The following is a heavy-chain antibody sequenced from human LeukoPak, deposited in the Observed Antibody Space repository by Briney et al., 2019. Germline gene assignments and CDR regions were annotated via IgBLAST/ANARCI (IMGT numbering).Heavy chain of an antibody. CDR3: ARDYRVDTAMNYYFDY. D-gene: IGHD5-18*01. Sequence: ASVKVSCKASGYTFTSYGISWVRQAPGQGLEWMGWIGAYNGNTNYAQKLQGRVTMTTDTSTSTAYMELRSLRSDDTAVYYCARDYRVDTAMNYYFDYWGQGTLVTVSS. V-gene: IGHV1-18*01. CDR2: IGAYNGNT. J-gene: IGHJ4*02. CDR1: GYTFTSYG.